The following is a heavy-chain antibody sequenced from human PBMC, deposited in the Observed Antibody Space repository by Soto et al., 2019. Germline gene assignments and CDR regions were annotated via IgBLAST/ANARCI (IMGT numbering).Heavy chain of an antibody. CDR3: GNEGGTSSRTYWIDA. J-gene: IGHJ5*02. Sequence: SETLSLTCAVSGGSISSGCYSWSWIRQPPGKGLEWIGYIYHSGSTYYNPSLKSRVTISLDRSKNQFSLKLSSVTAADTAVYYCGNEGGTSSRTYWIDAWGQGTLVTVYS. CDR2: IYHSGST. D-gene: IGHD6-6*01. V-gene: IGHV4-30-2*01. CDR1: GGSISSGCYS.